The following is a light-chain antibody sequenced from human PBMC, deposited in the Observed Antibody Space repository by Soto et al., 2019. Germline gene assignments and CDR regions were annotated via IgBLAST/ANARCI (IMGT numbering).Light chain of an antibody. CDR1: QSVNSN. CDR2: GIA. CDR3: QQYSKWPIT. V-gene: IGKV3-15*01. Sequence: EIVMTQSPGPLSLSPGETATLSCRARQSVNSNYLAWYQQKPGQSPRLLIYGIAARATDVSARFSGSGSGKEVTIALSSLQSEDFAVYSCQQYSKWPITFGEGTRVESK. J-gene: IGKJ5*01.